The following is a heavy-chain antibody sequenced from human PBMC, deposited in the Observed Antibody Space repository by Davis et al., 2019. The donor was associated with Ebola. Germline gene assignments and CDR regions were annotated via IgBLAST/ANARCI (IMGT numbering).Heavy chain of an antibody. Sequence: PGGSLRLSCAASGFTFRSYGMHWVRQAPGKGLEWVAVIWYDGSKKYYSDSVKGRFTISRDNSNNMLYLQMNSLRAEDTAVYYCARDINWKDVYGLDVWGQGTTATVSS. CDR3: ARDINWKDVYGLDV. J-gene: IGHJ6*02. V-gene: IGHV3-30*19. D-gene: IGHD1-1*01. CDR2: IWYDGSKK. CDR1: GFTFRSYG.